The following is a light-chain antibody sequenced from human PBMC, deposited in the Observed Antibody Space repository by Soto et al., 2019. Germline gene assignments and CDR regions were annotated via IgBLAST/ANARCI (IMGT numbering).Light chain of an antibody. Sequence: AIRMTQSPSSLSASTGDRVTITCRASQGISSYLAWYQQQPGKAPKLLIYAASTLQSGVPSRFSGSGSGTDFTLTISCLQSEDFATYYCQQYYSYPPRFGQGTRLEIK. CDR1: QGISSY. J-gene: IGKJ5*01. CDR2: AAS. V-gene: IGKV1-8*01. CDR3: QQYYSYPPR.